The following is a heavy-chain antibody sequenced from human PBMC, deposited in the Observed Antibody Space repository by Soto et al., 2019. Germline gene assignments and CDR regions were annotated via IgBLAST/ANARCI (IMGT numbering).Heavy chain of an antibody. CDR2: ISYDGSSL. J-gene: IGHJ4*02. CDR3: AKDRGRYCSGGTCYLFDY. D-gene: IGHD2-15*01. CDR1: GFTFSSHA. Sequence: QVRLVESGGGVVQPGRSLRLSCAASGFTFSSHAMHWVRQAPGKGLEWVAIISYDGSSLYYADSVKGRFTISRDNSKNALYLQMNSLRAEDTALYYCAKDRGRYCSGGTCYLFDYWGQGTLVTVSS. V-gene: IGHV3-30*04.